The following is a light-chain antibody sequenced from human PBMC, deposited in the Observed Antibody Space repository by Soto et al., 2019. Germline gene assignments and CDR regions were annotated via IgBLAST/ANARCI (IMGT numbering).Light chain of an antibody. V-gene: IGKV1-5*01. Sequence: DILMTQSPSTLSASVGDRVTITCRASHSISSWLAWYQQKPGKAPNLLIYAASTLESGVPSRFSGSGSGTEFTLTISSLQPDDFATYYCQQYNRYWTFGQGTKVEI. CDR2: AAS. CDR3: QQYNRYWT. CDR1: HSISSW. J-gene: IGKJ1*01.